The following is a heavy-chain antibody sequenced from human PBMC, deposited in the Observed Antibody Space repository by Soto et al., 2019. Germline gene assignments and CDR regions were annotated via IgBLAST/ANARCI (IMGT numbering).Heavy chain of an antibody. CDR3: AIGYSSSPLYYYYGMDV. D-gene: IGHD6-6*01. J-gene: IGHJ6*02. V-gene: IGHV1-69*13. Sequence: SVKVSCKASGGTFSSYAISWVRQAPGQGLEWMGGIIPIFGTANYAQKSQGRVTITADESTSTAYMELSSLRSEDTAVYYCAIGYSSSPLYYYYGMDVWGQVTKVTFSS. CDR1: GGTFSSYA. CDR2: IIPIFGTA.